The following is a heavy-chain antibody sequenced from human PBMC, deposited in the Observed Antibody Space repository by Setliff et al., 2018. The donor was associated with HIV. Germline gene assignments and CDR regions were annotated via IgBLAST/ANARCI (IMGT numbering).Heavy chain of an antibody. J-gene: IGHJ3*02. V-gene: IGHV4-30-4*08. CDR2: IYYSGST. CDR3: ARGHSGTAFDI. Sequence: SETLSLTCTVSGGSISSGDYYWSWIRQPPGKGLEWIGYIYYSGSTYYNPSLKNRVTMSVDTSKNQFSLKLSSVTAADTAVYYCARGHSGTAFDIWGQGTMVTVSS. D-gene: IGHD6-19*01. CDR1: GGSISSGDYY.